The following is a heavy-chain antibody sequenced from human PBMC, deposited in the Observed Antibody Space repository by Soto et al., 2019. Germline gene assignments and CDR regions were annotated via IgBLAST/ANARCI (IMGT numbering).Heavy chain of an antibody. CDR2: IYPGDSDT. CDR3: ARHRGVSSSYYYYYMDV. D-gene: IGHD6-6*01. J-gene: IGHJ6*03. CDR1: GYSFTSYW. Sequence: GESLKISCKGSGYSFTSYWIGWVRQMPGKGLEWMGIIYPGDSDTRYSPSFQGQVTISADKSISTAYLQWSSLKASDTAMYYCARHRGVSSSYYYYYMDVWGKGTTVTVSS. V-gene: IGHV5-51*01.